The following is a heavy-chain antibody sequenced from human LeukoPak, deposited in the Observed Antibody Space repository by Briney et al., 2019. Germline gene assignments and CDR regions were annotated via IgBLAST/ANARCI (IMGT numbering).Heavy chain of an antibody. CDR3: ARDQGFLEWKEDV. Sequence: GGSLRLSCAASGFTFSSYAMSWVRQAPGKGLEWVSAIGGSGTSAYYADSLKGRFTISRDNSKNTLYLQVNSLRAEDTAVYYCARDQGFLEWKEDVWGKGTTVTVSS. CDR2: IGGSGTSA. D-gene: IGHD3-3*01. V-gene: IGHV3-23*01. J-gene: IGHJ6*04. CDR1: GFTFSSYA.